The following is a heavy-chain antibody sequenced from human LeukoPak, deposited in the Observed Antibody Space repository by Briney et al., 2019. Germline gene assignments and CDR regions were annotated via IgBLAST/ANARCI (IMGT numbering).Heavy chain of an antibody. CDR3: ACAVDTAMAYYYYGMDV. D-gene: IGHD5-18*01. CDR2: ISYDGSNK. CDR1: GFTFSSYA. V-gene: IGHV3-30-3*01. J-gene: IGHJ6*02. Sequence: GGSLRLSCAASGFTFSSYAMHWVRQAPGKGLEWVAVISYDGSNKYYADSVKGRFTISRDNSKNTLYLQMNSLRAEDTAVYYCACAVDTAMAYYYYGMDVWGQGTTVSVSS.